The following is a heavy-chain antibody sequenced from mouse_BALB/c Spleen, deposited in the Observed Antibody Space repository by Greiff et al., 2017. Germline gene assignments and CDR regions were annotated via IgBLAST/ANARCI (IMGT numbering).Heavy chain of an antibody. CDR2: ISTYYGDA. V-gene: IGHV1S137*01. CDR3: ARGITTATYFDV. Sequence: QVQLQQSGAELVRPGVSVKISCKGSGYTFTDYAMHWVKQSHAKSLEWIGVISTYYGDASYNQKFKGKATMTVDKSSSTAYMELARLTSEDSAIYYCARGITTATYFDVWGAGTTVTVSS. CDR1: GYTFTDYA. J-gene: IGHJ1*01. D-gene: IGHD1-2*01.